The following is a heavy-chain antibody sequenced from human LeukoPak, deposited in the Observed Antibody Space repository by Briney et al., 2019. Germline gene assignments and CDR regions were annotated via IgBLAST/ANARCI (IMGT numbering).Heavy chain of an antibody. J-gene: IGHJ4*02. CDR1: GGSFSGYY. D-gene: IGHD6-19*01. CDR2: INHSGST. Sequence: SETLSLTCAVYGGSFSGYYWSWIRQPPGKGLEWIGEINHSGSTNYNPSLKSRVTISVDTSKNQFSLKLSSVTAADTAVYYCARKSGWYMSIDYWGQGTLVTVSS. CDR3: ARKSGWYMSIDY. V-gene: IGHV4-34*01.